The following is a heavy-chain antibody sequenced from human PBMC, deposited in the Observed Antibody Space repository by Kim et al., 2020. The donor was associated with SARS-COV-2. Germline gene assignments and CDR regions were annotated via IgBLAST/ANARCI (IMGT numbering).Heavy chain of an antibody. Sequence: GGSLRLSCAASGITFSSYAMHWVRQAPGKGLEWVAVITYDGSNKYYADSVKGRFTISRDNSKNTLYLQMNSLRAEDTAVYYCAKDPACSRSSCIDYWGQGTLVTVSS. J-gene: IGHJ4*02. CDR3: AKDPACSRSSCIDY. CDR2: ITYDGSNK. V-gene: IGHV3-30*18. CDR1: GITFSSYA. D-gene: IGHD2-2*01.